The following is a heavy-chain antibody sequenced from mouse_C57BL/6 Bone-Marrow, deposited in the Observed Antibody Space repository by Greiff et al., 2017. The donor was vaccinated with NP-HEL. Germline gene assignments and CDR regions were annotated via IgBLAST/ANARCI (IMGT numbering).Heavy chain of an antibody. CDR2: IDPSDSYT. CDR1: GYTFTSYW. D-gene: IGHD1-1*01. Sequence: QVQLQQPGAELVMPGASVKLSCKASGYTFTSYWMHWVKQRPGPGLEWIGEIDPSDSYTNYNQKFKGKSTLTVDKSTSTAYMQLSSLTAEDAAVYYCAVLITTVVATDYWGQGTTLTVSS. J-gene: IGHJ2*01. CDR3: AVLITTVVATDY. V-gene: IGHV1-69*01.